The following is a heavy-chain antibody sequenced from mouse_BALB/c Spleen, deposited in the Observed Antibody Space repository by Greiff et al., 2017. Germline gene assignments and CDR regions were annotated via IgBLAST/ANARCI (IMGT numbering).Heavy chain of an antibody. Sequence: VMLVESGPGLVQPSQSLSITCTVSGFSLTSYGVHWVRQSPGKGLEWLGVIWSGGSTDYNAAFISRLSISKDNSKSQVFFKMNSLQANDTAIYYCARNQIYYGNYYAMDYWGQGTSVTVSS. J-gene: IGHJ4*01. CDR1: GFSLTSYG. D-gene: IGHD2-1*01. CDR3: ARNQIYYGNYYAMDY. V-gene: IGHV2-2*02. CDR2: IWSGGST.